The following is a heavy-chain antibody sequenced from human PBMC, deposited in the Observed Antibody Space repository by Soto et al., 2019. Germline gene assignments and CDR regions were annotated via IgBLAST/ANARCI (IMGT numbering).Heavy chain of an antibody. D-gene: IGHD3-10*01. CDR3: ARDADYYGSGSYYAY. Sequence: EVQLVESGGGLVQPGGSLRLSCAASGFTFSSYSMNWVRQAPGKGLEWVSYISSSSSTIYYADSVKGRFTISRDNVKNSLYLQMNSLRDEDTAVYYCARDADYYGSGSYYAYWGQGTLVTVSS. CDR2: ISSSSSTI. CDR1: GFTFSSYS. V-gene: IGHV3-48*02. J-gene: IGHJ4*02.